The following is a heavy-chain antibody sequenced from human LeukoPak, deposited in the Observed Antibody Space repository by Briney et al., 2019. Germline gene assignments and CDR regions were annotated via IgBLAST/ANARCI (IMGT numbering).Heavy chain of an antibody. Sequence: PGGSLRLXCAASGFTFSSYAMSWVRQAPGQGRMGVSAISGSGGSTYYADSVKGRFTISRDNSKNTLYLQMNSLRAEDTAVYYCAKVGYSYYYYMDVWGKGTTVTVSS. V-gene: IGHV3-23*01. J-gene: IGHJ6*03. CDR2: ISGSGGST. D-gene: IGHD2-21*01. CDR3: AKVGYSYYYYMDV. CDR1: GFTFSSYA.